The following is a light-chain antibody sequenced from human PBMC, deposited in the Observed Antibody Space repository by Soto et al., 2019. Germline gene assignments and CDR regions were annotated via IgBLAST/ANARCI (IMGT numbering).Light chain of an antibody. Sequence: DIQMTQSPSSLSASVGDRVTITCRASQSISSYLHWYQQKPGKAPKLLIYAASSLQSGVPSRFSGSASGTDFPLTISSLQPEDFATYYCKHSNSTPPDFGGGTKVDIK. CDR2: AAS. J-gene: IGKJ4*01. V-gene: IGKV1-39*01. CDR3: KHSNSTPPD. CDR1: QSISSY.